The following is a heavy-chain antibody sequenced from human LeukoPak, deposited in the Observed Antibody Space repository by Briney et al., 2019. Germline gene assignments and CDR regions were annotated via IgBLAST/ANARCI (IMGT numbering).Heavy chain of an antibody. V-gene: IGHV4-34*01. CDR1: GFTFNSYS. Sequence: PGGSLRLSCAASGFTFNSYSMNWIRQPPGKGLEWIGEINHSGSTNYNPSLKSRVTISVDTSKNQFSLKLSSVTAADTAVYYCARGRHGYNYVGYWGQGTLVTVSS. D-gene: IGHD5-24*01. CDR2: INHSGST. CDR3: ARGRHGYNYVGY. J-gene: IGHJ4*02.